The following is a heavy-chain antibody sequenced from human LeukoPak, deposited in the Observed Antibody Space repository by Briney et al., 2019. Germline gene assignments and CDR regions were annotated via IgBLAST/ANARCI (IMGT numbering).Heavy chain of an antibody. D-gene: IGHD3-3*01. CDR2: IRSKAYGGTT. J-gene: IGHJ4*02. CDR3: TRDLWAAEYYDFWSGYLQDDY. Sequence: GGSLRLSCTASGFTFGDYAMSWVRQAPGKGLEWVGFIRSKAYGGTTEYAASVKGRFTISRDDSKSIAYLQMNSLKTEDTAVYYCTRDLWAAEYYDFWSGYLQDDYWGQGTLVTVSS. V-gene: IGHV3-49*04. CDR1: GFTFGDYA.